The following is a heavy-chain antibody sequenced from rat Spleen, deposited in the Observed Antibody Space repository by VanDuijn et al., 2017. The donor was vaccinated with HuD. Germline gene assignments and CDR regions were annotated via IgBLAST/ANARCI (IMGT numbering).Heavy chain of an antibody. V-gene: IGHV5-22*01. J-gene: IGHJ2*01. CDR1: GFTFSDYN. D-gene: IGHD2-1*01. CDR3: ARRYDFDF. Sequence: EVQLVESGGGLVQPGRSLRLSCAASGFTFSDYNMAWVRQAPKKGLEWVTSISYEGDDTYYGDSVKGRFTISRDNAKTTLYLQMDSLRSEDTATYYCARRYDFDFWGQGVMVTVSS. CDR2: ISYEGDDT.